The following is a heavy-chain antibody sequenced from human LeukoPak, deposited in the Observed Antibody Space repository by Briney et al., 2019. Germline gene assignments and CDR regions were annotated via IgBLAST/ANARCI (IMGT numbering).Heavy chain of an antibody. CDR1: GFTFSSYS. CDR3: ARDGAPDYGDYAPVDV. V-gene: IGHV3-21*01. D-gene: IGHD4-17*01. J-gene: IGHJ6*04. Sequence: PGGALRLSCAASGFTFSSYSMTWVRQAPGKGLEWVSSISSSSSYIYYADSVKGRFTISRDNAKNSLYLQMNSLRAEDTAVYYCARDGAPDYGDYAPVDVWGKGTTVTVSS. CDR2: ISSSSSYI.